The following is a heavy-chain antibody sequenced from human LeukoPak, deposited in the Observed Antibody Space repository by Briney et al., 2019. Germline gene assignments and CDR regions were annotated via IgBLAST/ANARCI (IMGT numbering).Heavy chain of an antibody. D-gene: IGHD4-17*01. Sequence: SETLSLTCSVSVVSMNGYYWSWLRQSAGNRLEWIGHVDSSGNTNYNPSLKSRVTISADTSKNQFSLKLSSVTPADTAVYYCATSGATTVTTWGGSWFDPWGQGTLVTISS. CDR3: ATSGATTVTTWGGSWFDP. V-gene: IGHV4-4*07. CDR1: VVSMNGYY. J-gene: IGHJ5*02. CDR2: VDSSGNT.